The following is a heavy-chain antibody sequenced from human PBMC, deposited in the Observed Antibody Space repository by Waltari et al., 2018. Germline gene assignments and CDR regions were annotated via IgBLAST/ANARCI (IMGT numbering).Heavy chain of an antibody. V-gene: IGHV4-34*01. D-gene: IGHD1-26*01. CDR1: GGSFSGYY. CDR3: ASGGSYGGWFDP. Sequence: QVQLQQWGAGLLKPSETLSLTCAVYGGSFSGYYWSWIRQPPGKGLEWIGEINQSGSTNYTPSLKSRVTISVDTSKNQFSLKLSSVTAADTAVYYCASGGSYGGWFDPWGQGTLVTVSS. CDR2: INQSGST. J-gene: IGHJ5*02.